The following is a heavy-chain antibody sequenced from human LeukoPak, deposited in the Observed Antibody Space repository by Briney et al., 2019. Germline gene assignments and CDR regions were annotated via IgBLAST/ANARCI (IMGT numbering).Heavy chain of an antibody. CDR2: IYSGGST. CDR1: GFTVSSNY. Sequence: GGSLRLSCAASGFTVSSNYMSWVRQAPGKGLEWVSVIYSGGSTYYAGSVKGRFTISRDNSKNTLYLQMNSLRAEDTAVYYCARDLGMATMNFDYWGQGTLVTVSS. V-gene: IGHV3-66*01. CDR3: ARDLGMATMNFDY. D-gene: IGHD5-24*01. J-gene: IGHJ4*02.